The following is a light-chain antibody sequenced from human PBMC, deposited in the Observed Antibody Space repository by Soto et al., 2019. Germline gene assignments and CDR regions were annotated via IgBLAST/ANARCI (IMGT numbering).Light chain of an antibody. V-gene: IGKV3-15*01. CDR3: EQYNDWPIT. Sequence: EIVMTQSPSTLAVSPGERASLSCRASQSIGSNLAWYQQKPGQSPRLLIYGASTRATGLPARFSGSGSGTEFTLTISSLQSEDFAIYYCEQYNDWPITFGQGTKVDIK. CDR2: GAS. CDR1: QSIGSN. J-gene: IGKJ1*01.